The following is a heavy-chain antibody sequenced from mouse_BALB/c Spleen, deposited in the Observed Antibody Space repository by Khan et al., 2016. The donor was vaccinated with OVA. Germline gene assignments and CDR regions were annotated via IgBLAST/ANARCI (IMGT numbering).Heavy chain of an antibody. CDR1: GFNIKDYY. CDR3: KTGDGYSAWFAY. V-gene: IGHV14-4*02. J-gene: IGHJ3*01. CDR2: IDPENGDT. Sequence: VQLKEAGAELVRSGASVKLSCTGPGFNIKDYYMHWVKQRPEQGLEWIGWIDPENGDTEYAPQFQDKATMTADTSSNTAYLQLSSLTSEDTAVYCCKTGDGYSAWFAYGGQGTLVTVSA. D-gene: IGHD2-3*01.